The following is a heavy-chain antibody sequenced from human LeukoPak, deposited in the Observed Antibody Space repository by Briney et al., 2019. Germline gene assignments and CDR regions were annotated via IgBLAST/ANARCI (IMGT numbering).Heavy chain of an antibody. Sequence: ASVKVSCKASGYTFTGYYMHWVRQAPGQGLEWMGWINPNSGGTNYAQKFQGRVTMTRDTSISTAYMELSRLRSDDTAVYYCAVYNWNDVSFDYWGQGTLVTVSS. D-gene: IGHD1-1*01. CDR2: INPNSGGT. CDR1: GYTFTGYY. V-gene: IGHV1-2*02. CDR3: AVYNWNDVSFDY. J-gene: IGHJ4*02.